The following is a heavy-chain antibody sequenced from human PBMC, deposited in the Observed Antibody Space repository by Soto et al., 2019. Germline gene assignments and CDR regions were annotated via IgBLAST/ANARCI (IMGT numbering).Heavy chain of an antibody. V-gene: IGHV3-21*01. CDR2: ISSSSSYI. Sequence: PGGSLRLSCAASGFTFSSYSMNWVRQAPGKGLEWVSSISSSSSYIYYADSVKGRFTISRDNAKNSLYLQMNSLRAEDTAVYYCARDDSSSSPPHFDYWGQGTLVTAPQ. J-gene: IGHJ4*02. D-gene: IGHD6-6*01. CDR1: GFTFSSYS. CDR3: ARDDSSSSPPHFDY.